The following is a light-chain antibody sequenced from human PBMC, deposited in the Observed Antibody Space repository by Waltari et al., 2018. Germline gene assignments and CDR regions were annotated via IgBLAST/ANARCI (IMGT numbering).Light chain of an antibody. V-gene: IGLV2-14*01. CDR2: GVS. CDR1: SSNVGGYDC. Sequence: QSALTQPAPVSGSPGQSSTISCTGTSSNVGGYDCVSWYQHHPGKAPKLIIFGVSNRPSGVSHRFSGSKSVNTASLTISGLQAEDEADYYCSSYISSSTLEVFGGGTKLTVL. CDR3: SSYISSSTLEV. J-gene: IGLJ2*01.